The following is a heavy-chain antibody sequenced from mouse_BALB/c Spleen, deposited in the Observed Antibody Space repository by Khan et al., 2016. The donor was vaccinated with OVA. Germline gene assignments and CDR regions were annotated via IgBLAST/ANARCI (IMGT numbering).Heavy chain of an antibody. CDR3: ARGYLGNYEFAY. D-gene: IGHD2-1*01. CDR1: GYTFTSYW. CDR2: IFPGTGTT. J-gene: IGHJ3*01. V-gene: IGHV1S132*01. Sequence: QVQLQQSGAELVKPGASVKLSCKTSGYTFTSYWIQWVKQRPGQGLGWIGQIFPGTGTTYSNENFKAKATLTVDTSSSTAYKQLSSLTSEDSAVYFCARGYLGNYEFAYWGQGTLVTVSA.